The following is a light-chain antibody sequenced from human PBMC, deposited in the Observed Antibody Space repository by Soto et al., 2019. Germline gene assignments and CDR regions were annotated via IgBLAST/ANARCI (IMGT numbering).Light chain of an antibody. J-gene: IGKJ4*01. CDR3: QQFSSYPLT. V-gene: IGKV3-20*01. CDR2: DAS. CDR1: QSVSSSY. Sequence: QSPFTMALCRGERSTLSCMDSQSVSSSYLAWYQQKPGQAPRLLIYDASSRATGIPDRFSGGGSGTDFTLTISRLEPEDFAVYYCQQFSSYPLTFGGGTKVDI.